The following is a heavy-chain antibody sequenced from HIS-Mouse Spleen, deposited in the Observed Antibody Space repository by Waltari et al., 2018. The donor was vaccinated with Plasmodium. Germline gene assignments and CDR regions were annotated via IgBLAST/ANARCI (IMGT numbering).Heavy chain of an antibody. Sequence: QLQLQESGPGLVKPSETLSLTCTVSGGSIRRSSYYWGWIRQPPGKGLEWIGSIYYSGSTYYNPSLKSRVTISVDTSKNQFSLKLSSVTAADTAVYYCARDRITGTSYFDYWGQGTLVTVSS. V-gene: IGHV4-39*07. J-gene: IGHJ4*02. CDR2: IYYSGST. D-gene: IGHD1-7*01. CDR3: ARDRITGTSYFDY. CDR1: GGSIRRSSYY.